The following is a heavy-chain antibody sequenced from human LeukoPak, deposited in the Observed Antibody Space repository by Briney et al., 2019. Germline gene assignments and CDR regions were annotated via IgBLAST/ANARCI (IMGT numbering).Heavy chain of an antibody. Sequence: KSSETLSLTCTVSGGSISSGSYYWSWIRQPAGKGLEWIGYIYYSGSTNYNPSLKSRVTISVDTSKNQFSLKLSSVTAADTAVYYCARDLVFGVVNYFDYWGQGTLVTVSS. J-gene: IGHJ4*02. CDR3: ARDLVFGVVNYFDY. V-gene: IGHV4-61*10. CDR2: IYYSGST. CDR1: GGSISSGSYY. D-gene: IGHD3-3*01.